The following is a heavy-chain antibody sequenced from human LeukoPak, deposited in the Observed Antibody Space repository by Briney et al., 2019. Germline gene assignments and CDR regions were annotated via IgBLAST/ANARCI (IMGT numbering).Heavy chain of an antibody. CDR1: GFTFSTYA. J-gene: IGHJ4*02. CDR3: ASIIVGATTTFDY. CDR2: IGDTT. D-gene: IGHD1-26*01. V-gene: IGHV3-23*01. Sequence: GGSLRLSCAASGFTFSTYAMSWVRQAPGKGLEWVSAIGDTTYYADSVKGRFTISRDNSKNTLYLQMNSLRAEDTAVYYCASIIVGATTTFDYWGQGTLVTVSS.